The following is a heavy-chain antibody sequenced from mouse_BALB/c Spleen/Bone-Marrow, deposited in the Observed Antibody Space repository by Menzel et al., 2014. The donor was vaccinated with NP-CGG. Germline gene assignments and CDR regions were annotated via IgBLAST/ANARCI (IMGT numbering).Heavy chain of an antibody. Sequence: QVQLQQSGAELVKPGASVKMSCKASGYTFTSYWMHWVKQRPGQGLEWIGTIDPSDSYTSYNQKFKGKATLTVDTSPSTAYMQLSSLTSEDSAVYYCTRMWAYWGQGTLVTVSA. CDR3: TRMWAY. J-gene: IGHJ3*01. V-gene: IGHV1S127*01. CDR1: GYTFTSYW. CDR2: IDPSDSYT.